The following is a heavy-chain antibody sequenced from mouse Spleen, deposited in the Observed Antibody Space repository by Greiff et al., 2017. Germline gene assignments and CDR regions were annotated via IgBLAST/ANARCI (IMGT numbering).Heavy chain of an antibody. CDR3: ARRTARAGNYAMDY. J-gene: IGHJ4*01. V-gene: IGHV1-81*01. Sequence: VQLQQSGAELARPGASVKLSCKASGYTFTSYGISWVKQRTGQGLEWIGEIYPRSGNTYYNEKFKGKATLTADKSSSTAYMELRSLTSEDSAVYFCARRTARAGNYAMDYWGQGTSVTVSS. CDR2: IYPRSGNT. D-gene: IGHD3-2*01. CDR1: GYTFTSYG.